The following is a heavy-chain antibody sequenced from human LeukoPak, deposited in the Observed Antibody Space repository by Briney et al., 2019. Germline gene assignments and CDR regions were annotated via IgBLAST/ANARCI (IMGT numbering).Heavy chain of an antibody. J-gene: IGHJ4*02. CDR1: GYTFTGYY. Sequence: ASVKVSCKASGYTFTGYYVHWVRQAPGQGLEWMGWINPNSGGTNYAQKFQGRVTMTRDTSISTAYMELSRLRSDDTAVYYCARWVGSKYYFDYWGQGTLVTVSS. CDR3: ARWVGSKYYFDY. V-gene: IGHV1-2*02. D-gene: IGHD4-11*01. CDR2: INPNSGGT.